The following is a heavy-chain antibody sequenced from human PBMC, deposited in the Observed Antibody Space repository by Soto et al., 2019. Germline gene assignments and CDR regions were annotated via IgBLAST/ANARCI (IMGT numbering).Heavy chain of an antibody. Sequence: PSETLSLTCAVSGGSISNGGYSWSWMRQPPGKGLEWIGYIYHSGSTYYNPSLKSRVTISVDRSKNQFSLKLSSVTAADTAVYYCARVPDVWGQGTTVTSP. CDR2: IYHSGST. J-gene: IGHJ6*02. CDR3: ARVPDV. CDR1: GGSISNGGYS. V-gene: IGHV4-30-2*01.